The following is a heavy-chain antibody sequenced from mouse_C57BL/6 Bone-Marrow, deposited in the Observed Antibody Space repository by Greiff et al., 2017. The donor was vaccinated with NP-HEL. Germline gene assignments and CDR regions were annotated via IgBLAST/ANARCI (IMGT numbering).Heavy chain of an antibody. CDR2: ISSGSSTI. Sequence: EVKLVESGGGLVKPGGSLKLSCAASGFTFSDYGMHWVRQAPEKGLEWVAYISSGSSTIYYADTVKGRFTISRDNAKNTLFLQMTSLRSEDTAMYYCARESYYSNYYAMDYWGQGTSVTVSS. V-gene: IGHV5-17*01. CDR3: ARESYYSNYYAMDY. J-gene: IGHJ4*01. D-gene: IGHD2-5*01. CDR1: GFTFSDYG.